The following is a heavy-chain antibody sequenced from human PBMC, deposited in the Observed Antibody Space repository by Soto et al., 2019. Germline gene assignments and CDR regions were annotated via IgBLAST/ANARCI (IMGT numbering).Heavy chain of an antibody. CDR3: AILTNGEFHFDY. J-gene: IGHJ4*02. CDR1: GGSISSSSYY. CDR2: IYYSGST. Sequence: ETLSLTCTVSGGSISSSSYYWGWIRQPPGKGLEWIGSIYYSGSTYYNPSLKSRVTISVDTSKNQFSLKLSSVTAADTAVYYCAILTNGEFHFDYWGQGTLVTVSS. V-gene: IGHV4-39*01. D-gene: IGHD2-8*01.